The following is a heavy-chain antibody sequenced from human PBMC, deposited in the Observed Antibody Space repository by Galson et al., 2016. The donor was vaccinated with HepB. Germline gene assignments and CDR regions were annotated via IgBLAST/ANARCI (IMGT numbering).Heavy chain of an antibody. CDR2: ISYDGSNK. V-gene: IGHV3-30*18. J-gene: IGHJ4*02. D-gene: IGHD3-3*01. CDR3: AKDSRSYYDFWSGYFVSE. Sequence: SLRLSCAASGFTFSSYGMHWVRQAPGKGLEWVADISYDGSNKYYADSVKGRFTISRDNSKNTLYLQMNSLRAEDTAVYYWAKDSRSYYDFWSGYFVSEWGQGTLVTVSS. CDR1: GFTFSSYG.